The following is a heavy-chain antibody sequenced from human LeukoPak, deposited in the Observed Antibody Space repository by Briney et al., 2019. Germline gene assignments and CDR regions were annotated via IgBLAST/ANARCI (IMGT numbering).Heavy chain of an antibody. CDR3: ARDGSPYCSSTSCYAH. J-gene: IGHJ4*02. D-gene: IGHD2-2*01. V-gene: IGHV3-23*01. Sequence: GGSLRLSCAASGFTFSSYAMSWVRQAPGKGLEWVSAISGSGGSTYYADSVKGRFTISRDNSKNTLYLQMNSLRAEDTAVYYCARDGSPYCSSTSCYAHWGQGTLVTVSS. CDR1: GFTFSSYA. CDR2: ISGSGGST.